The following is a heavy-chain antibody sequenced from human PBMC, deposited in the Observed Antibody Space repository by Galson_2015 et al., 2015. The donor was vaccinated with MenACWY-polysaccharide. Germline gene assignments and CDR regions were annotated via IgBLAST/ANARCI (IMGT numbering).Heavy chain of an antibody. J-gene: IGHJ4*02. CDR2: INNDATTI. V-gene: IGHV3-74*01. D-gene: IGHD1-7*01. Sequence: SLRLSCAASGFTFSSDWMHWVRHAPGKGLVWVSRINNDATTINYADSVKGRFTISRDNAKNRLLLQMNSLSVDDTAVYYCAKDQRWNLPDYWGQGILVTVSS. CDR1: GFTFSSDW. CDR3: AKDQRWNLPDY.